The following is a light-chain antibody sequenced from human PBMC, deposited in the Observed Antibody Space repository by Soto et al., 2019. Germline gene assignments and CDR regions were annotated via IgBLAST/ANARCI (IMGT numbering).Light chain of an antibody. CDR1: SSDVGGYNF. Sequence: QSALTQPRSVSGSPGQSVTISCTGTSSDVGGYNFVSWYQQHPGKAPKLMIYDVSKRPSGVPDRFSGSKYDNTASLTISGLQAEDEADYYCCSYASTYTIYVCGSGTKVTVL. J-gene: IGLJ1*01. V-gene: IGLV2-11*01. CDR2: DVS. CDR3: CSYASTYTIYV.